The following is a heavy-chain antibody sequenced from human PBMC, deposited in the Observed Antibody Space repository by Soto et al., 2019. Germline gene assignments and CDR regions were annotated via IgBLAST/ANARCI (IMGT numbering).Heavy chain of an antibody. D-gene: IGHD6-19*01. CDR3: ARHDGFSSGWIFDY. CDR1: WHPIPSGTSS. J-gene: IGHJ4*01. V-gene: IGHV4-39*01. Sequence: SGALSVTCAFSWHPIPSGTSSWGWIRQPPGKSLEWIGTIYYHGNTYSNPSLKSRVTISVDTSNNQLSLKLRSVTAADTAVYYCARHDGFSSGWIFDYWGHGTLVTVS. CDR2: IYYHGNT.